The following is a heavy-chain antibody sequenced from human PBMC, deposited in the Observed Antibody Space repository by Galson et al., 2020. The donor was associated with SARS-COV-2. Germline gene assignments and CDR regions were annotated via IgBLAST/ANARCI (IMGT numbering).Heavy chain of an antibody. Sequence: ASVKVSCRASGYAITNYGIGWVRRATGLGPEWMGWVSTYEGNTYYTQKFQDRVTMTTHTSTNTDYLELISLGSDGTASYYCARVNFIRGLSPMDWGEGILVTVS. D-gene: IGHD3-10*01. V-gene: IGHV1-18*01. CDR2: VSTYEGNT. CDR1: GYAITNYG. CDR3: ARVNFIRGLSPMD. J-gene: IGHJ4*02.